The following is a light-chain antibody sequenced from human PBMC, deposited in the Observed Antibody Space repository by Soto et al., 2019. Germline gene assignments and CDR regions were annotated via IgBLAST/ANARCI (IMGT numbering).Light chain of an antibody. Sequence: SSELTQPPSVSVSPGQTASITCSGDKLGDKYACWYQQKPGQSPVLVIYQDSERPSGIPGRFSGSNSGNTATLTISGTQAMDEADYYCQAWDNSLVFGGGTKVTVL. J-gene: IGLJ2*01. CDR3: QAWDNSLV. V-gene: IGLV3-1*01. CDR1: KLGDKY. CDR2: QDS.